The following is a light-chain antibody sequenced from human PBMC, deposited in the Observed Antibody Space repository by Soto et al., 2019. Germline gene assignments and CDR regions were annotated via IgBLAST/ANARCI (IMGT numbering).Light chain of an antibody. CDR1: QSVRSSY. CDR2: AAS. J-gene: IGKJ1*01. V-gene: IGKV3-20*01. CDR3: QESGSSSWT. Sequence: IVLAQWRGTMDWYAGEKATLSCRARQSVRSSYLAWYQQTPGQAPRLLIYAASRRATGIPDRFSGSGSGTDFTLSITRLEAEQIAAYDFQESGSSSWTFGQGTKVDIK.